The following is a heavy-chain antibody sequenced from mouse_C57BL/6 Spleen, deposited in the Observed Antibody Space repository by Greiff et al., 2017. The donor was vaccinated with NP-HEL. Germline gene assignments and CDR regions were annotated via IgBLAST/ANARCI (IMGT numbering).Heavy chain of an antibody. J-gene: IGHJ3*01. CDR3: ARLDLSPFAY. D-gene: IGHD1-1*01. CDR2: IDPSDSYT. Sequence: VKLQQPGAELVMPGASVKLSCKASGYTFTSYWMHWVKQRPGQGLEWIGEIDPSDSYTNYNQKFKGKSTLTVDKSSSTAYMQLSSLTSEDSAVYYCARLDLSPFAYWGQGTLVTVSA. V-gene: IGHV1-69*01. CDR1: GYTFTSYW.